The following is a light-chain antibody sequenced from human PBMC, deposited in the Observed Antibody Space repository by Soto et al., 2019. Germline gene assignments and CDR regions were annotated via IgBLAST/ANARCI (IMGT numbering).Light chain of an antibody. V-gene: IGKV3-20*01. J-gene: IGKJ2*01. Sequence: EIVLTQSPGTLSLSPGERATLSCRASQSVSSSYLAWYQQKPGQAPRLLIYGASSRATGIPDRFSGSGSGTDFTLTISRLEPEDFAAYYCQQSYSAPYTFGQGTNLKIK. CDR3: QQSYSAPYT. CDR1: QSVSSSY. CDR2: GAS.